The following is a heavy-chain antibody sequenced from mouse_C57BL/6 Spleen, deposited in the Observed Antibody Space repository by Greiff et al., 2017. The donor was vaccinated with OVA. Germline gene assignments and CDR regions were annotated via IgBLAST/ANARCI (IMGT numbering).Heavy chain of an antibody. CDR2: IDPSDSYT. CDR3: ARAGLYSYGYVDV. D-gene: IGHD2-12*01. CDR1: GYTFTSYW. V-gene: IGHV1-50*01. Sequence: QVQLQQPGAELVKPGASVKLSCKASGYTFTSYWMQWVKQRPGQGLEWIGEIDPSDSYTNYNQKFKGKATLTVDTSSSTAYMQLSSLTSEDSAVYYCARAGLYSYGYVDVWGTGTTVTVSS. J-gene: IGHJ1*03.